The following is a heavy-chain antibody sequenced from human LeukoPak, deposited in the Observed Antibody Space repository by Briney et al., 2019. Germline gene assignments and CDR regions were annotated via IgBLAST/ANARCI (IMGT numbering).Heavy chain of an antibody. Sequence: GGSLRLSCAASGFTFSTFEMNWVRQAPGKGLEWVSVIYSGGTTYYADSVKGRFTISRDSSKNTLHLQMNRLRADDTAVYYCARQIGAAVRYFDHWGQGTLVTVSS. V-gene: IGHV3-66*04. D-gene: IGHD6-13*01. CDR3: ARQIGAAVRYFDH. CDR2: IYSGGTT. J-gene: IGHJ4*02. CDR1: GFTFSTFE.